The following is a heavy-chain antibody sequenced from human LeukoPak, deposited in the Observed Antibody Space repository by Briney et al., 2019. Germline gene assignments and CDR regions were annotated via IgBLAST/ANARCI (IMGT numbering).Heavy chain of an antibody. CDR1: GFTFSSYS. Sequence: GGSLRLSCAASGFTFSSYSMNWVRQAPGEGLEWVSSISSSSSYIYFADSVKGRFTISRDNAKNSLYLQMNSLRAEDTAVYYCARDKGYFFDYWGQGTLVTVSS. CDR3: ARDKGYFFDY. J-gene: IGHJ4*02. CDR2: ISSSSSYI. V-gene: IGHV3-21*01.